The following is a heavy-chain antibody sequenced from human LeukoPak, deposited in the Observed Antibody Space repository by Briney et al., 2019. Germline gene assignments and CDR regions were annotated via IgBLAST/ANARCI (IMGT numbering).Heavy chain of an antibody. J-gene: IGHJ5*02. Sequence: PGGSLRLSCAASGFTFSSYAMSWVRQAPGKGLEWVSAISGSGGSTYYADSVKGRFTISRDNSKNTLYLQMNSLRAEDTAVYYCAKVPNSSGYLDWFDPWGQGTLVTVSS. CDR3: AKVPNSSGYLDWFDP. D-gene: IGHD3-22*01. V-gene: IGHV3-23*01. CDR2: ISGSGGST. CDR1: GFTFSSYA.